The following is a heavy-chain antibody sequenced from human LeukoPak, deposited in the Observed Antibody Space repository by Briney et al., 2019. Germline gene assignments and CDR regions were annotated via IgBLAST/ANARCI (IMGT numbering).Heavy chain of an antibody. J-gene: IGHJ6*02. CDR1: GFTFDDYA. V-gene: IGHV3-9*01. CDR3: VKSFYASPPAGMDV. CDR2: ISWKSDII. D-gene: IGHD2-2*01. Sequence: GGSLRLSCAASGFTFDDYAMHWVRQVPGKGLEWVSTISWKSDIIGYADSVKGRFTISRDNAKSSLYLQMNSLRVEDTALYYCVKSFYASPPAGMDVWGQGTTVTVSS.